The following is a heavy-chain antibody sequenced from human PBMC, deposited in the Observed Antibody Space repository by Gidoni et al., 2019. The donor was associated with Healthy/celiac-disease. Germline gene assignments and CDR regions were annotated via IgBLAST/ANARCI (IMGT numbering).Heavy chain of an antibody. D-gene: IGHD1-26*01. CDR2: IYPGDSDT. V-gene: IGHV5-51*01. Sequence: EVQLVQSGAEVKQPGESLKISCKGSGYSFTSYWIVWVRQMPGKGLEWMGIIYPGDSDTRYSPSFQGQVTILADKSISTAYLQWSSLKASDTAMYYCASMPWELPSPFDYWGQGTLVTVSS. CDR3: ASMPWELPSPFDY. J-gene: IGHJ4*02. CDR1: GYSFTSYW.